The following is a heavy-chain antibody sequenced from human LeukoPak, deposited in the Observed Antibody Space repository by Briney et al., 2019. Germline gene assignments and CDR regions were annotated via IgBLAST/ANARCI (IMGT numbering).Heavy chain of an antibody. J-gene: IGHJ4*02. CDR1: GGSISNYF. V-gene: IGHV4-4*07. CDR2: IYSTGRS. Sequence: SETLSLTCTVSGGSISNYFWSWVRQPAGKGLEWIGRIYSTGRSDYNPSLKSRITMSVDTSKNQFSLKLSSVTAADTAVYYCARDGPRSGYDLGHFDDLGQGTLVTASS. D-gene: IGHD5-12*01. CDR3: ARDGPRSGYDLGHFDD.